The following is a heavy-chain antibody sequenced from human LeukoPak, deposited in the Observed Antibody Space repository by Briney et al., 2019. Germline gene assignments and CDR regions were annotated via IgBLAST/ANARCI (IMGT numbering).Heavy chain of an antibody. Sequence: PSETLSLTCAVYGGFFSGYYWSWIRQPPGKGLEWMGEINHSGSTNYNPSLKSRVTISVDTSKNQFSLKLSSVTAADTAVYFCARGPPTDYYDSSGFYYVFDYWGQGTLVTVSS. CDR2: INHSGST. D-gene: IGHD3-22*01. CDR3: ARGPPTDYYDSSGFYYVFDY. CDR1: GGFFSGYY. V-gene: IGHV4-34*01. J-gene: IGHJ4*02.